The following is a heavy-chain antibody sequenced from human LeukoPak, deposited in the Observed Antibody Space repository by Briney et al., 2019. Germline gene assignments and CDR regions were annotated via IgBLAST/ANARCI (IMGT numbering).Heavy chain of an antibody. CDR1: GFTFSSHA. CDR3: ARGYIYCSSTSCYPFDY. CDR2: ISSSSSYI. D-gene: IGHD2-2*01. Sequence: GGSLRLSCVASGFTFSSHAMAWVRQAPGKGLEWVSSISSSSSYIYYADSVKGRFTISRDNAKNSLYLQMNSLRAEDTAVYYCARGYIYCSSTSCYPFDYWGQGTLVTVSS. J-gene: IGHJ4*02. V-gene: IGHV3-21*01.